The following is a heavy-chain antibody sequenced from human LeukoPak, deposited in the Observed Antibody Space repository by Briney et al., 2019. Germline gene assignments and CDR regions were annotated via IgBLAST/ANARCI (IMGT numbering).Heavy chain of an antibody. CDR2: VRYHGSDK. J-gene: IGHJ6*03. Sequence: PVGSLRLSCAASGFTFSTYGMHWVRQAPGKGLEWVAFVRYHGSDKYYVDSVKGRFTISRDNSRNTLYLQMNSLRAEDTAVYYCAKGAGYGDLGYFYYMDVWGKGTTVTVSS. CDR1: GFTFSTYG. D-gene: IGHD4/OR15-4a*01. V-gene: IGHV3-30*02. CDR3: AKGAGYGDLGYFYYMDV.